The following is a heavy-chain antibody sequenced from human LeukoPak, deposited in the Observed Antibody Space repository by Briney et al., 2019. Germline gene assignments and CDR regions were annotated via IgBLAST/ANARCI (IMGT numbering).Heavy chain of an antibody. D-gene: IGHD3-22*01. CDR2: ISFDGSNT. CDR1: GFTFSAYT. J-gene: IGHJ6*02. CDR3: AKSTAYSISMIVVIKPMDV. V-gene: IGHV3-30*18. Sequence: GGSLRLSCVASGFTFSAYTMNWVRQAPGKGLEWVAVISFDGSNTYYADSVRGRFTISRDNSKNTLYLQMNSLRAEDTAVYYCAKSTAYSISMIVVIKPMDVWGQGTTVTVSS.